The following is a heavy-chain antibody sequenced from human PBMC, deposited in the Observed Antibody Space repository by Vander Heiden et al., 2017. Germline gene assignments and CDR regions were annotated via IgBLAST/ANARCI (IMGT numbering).Heavy chain of an antibody. CDR3: AKERPYYYDSGSYYWFFDV. CDR1: GVTFSSDG. D-gene: IGHD3-22*01. Sequence: QVQLVEYGGGVGHPGRYLRLSCAAAGVTFSSDGMHWVCQVPGKGLELVALISYDGRNKYYADSVKGRFTISRDDSRNTLYLQMNSLRAEDTAVYYCAKERPYYYDSGSYYWFFDVWGRGILATVSS. J-gene: IGHJ2*01. CDR2: ISYDGRNK. V-gene: IGHV3-30*18.